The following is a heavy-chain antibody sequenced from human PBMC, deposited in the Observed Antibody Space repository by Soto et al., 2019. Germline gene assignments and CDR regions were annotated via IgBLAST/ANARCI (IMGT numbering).Heavy chain of an antibody. CDR3: ARDARGYYGSGSWFDP. Sequence: PSETLSLTCTVSGGSVSSGSYYWSWIRQPPGKGLEWIGYIYYSGSTNYNPSLKSRVTISVDTSKNQFSLKLSSVTAADTAVYYCARDARGYYGSGSWFDPWGQGTLVTVSS. CDR1: GGSVSSGSYY. D-gene: IGHD3-10*01. V-gene: IGHV4-61*01. CDR2: IYYSGST. J-gene: IGHJ5*02.